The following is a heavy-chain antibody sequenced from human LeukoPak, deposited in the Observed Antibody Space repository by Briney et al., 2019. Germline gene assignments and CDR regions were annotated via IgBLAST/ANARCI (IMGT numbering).Heavy chain of an antibody. CDR3: ARSSYRSSSSV. CDR1: GFTFSGFW. J-gene: IGHJ3*01. V-gene: IGHV3-7*03. Sequence: GGSLRLSCAVSGFTFSGFWMSWSRQAPGKGLEWVASINSDGSEGYYADVVKGRFTISRDNAKNSLYLQINSLRAEDTAVYYCARSSYRSSSSVWGQGTMVTVSS. CDR2: INSDGSEG. D-gene: IGHD6-6*01.